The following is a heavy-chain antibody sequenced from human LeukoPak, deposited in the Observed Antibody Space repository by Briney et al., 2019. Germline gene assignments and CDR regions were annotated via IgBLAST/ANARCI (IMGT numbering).Heavy chain of an antibody. D-gene: IGHD6-19*01. CDR2: INHSGST. CDR1: GGSFSGYY. V-gene: IGHV4-34*01. Sequence: NSSETLSLTCAVYGGSFSGYYWSWIRQPPGKGLEWIGEINHSGSTNYNPSLKSRVTISVDTSKNQFSLKLSSVTAADTAVYYCATGIAVAGTGDYWGQGTLVTVSS. CDR3: ATGIAVAGTGDY. J-gene: IGHJ4*02.